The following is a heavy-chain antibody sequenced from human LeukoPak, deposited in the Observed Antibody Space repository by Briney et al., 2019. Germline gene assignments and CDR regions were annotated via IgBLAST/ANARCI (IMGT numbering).Heavy chain of an antibody. J-gene: IGHJ4*02. Sequence: SETLSLTCTVSSGSIGSFYWSWIRLPPGKGLEWIGYIYSTGATYYNPSLKSRVTISLDTSKNQFSLKLSSVTAADAAVYYCGRAGYSYGTGYYFDYWGQGALVTVSS. D-gene: IGHD5-18*01. V-gene: IGHV4-59*01. CDR1: SGSIGSFY. CDR2: IYSTGAT. CDR3: GRAGYSYGTGYYFDY.